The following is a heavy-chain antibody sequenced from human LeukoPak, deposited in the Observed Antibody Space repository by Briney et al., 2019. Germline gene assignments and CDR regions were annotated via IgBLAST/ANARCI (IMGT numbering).Heavy chain of an antibody. Sequence: NPSETLSLTCAVYGGSFSRYSWSWIRQPPGKGLEWIGEINHSGSTSCNPSLKGRVTISVDTSKNQFSLKLRSVTAADTAVYYCARVVGKYSSSWYYWGQGTLVTVSS. V-gene: IGHV4-34*01. CDR3: ARVVGKYSSSWYY. CDR2: INHSGST. D-gene: IGHD6-13*01. CDR1: GGSFSRYS. J-gene: IGHJ4*02.